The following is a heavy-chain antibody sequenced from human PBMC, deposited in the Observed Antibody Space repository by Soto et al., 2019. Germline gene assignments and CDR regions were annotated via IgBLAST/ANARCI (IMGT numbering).Heavy chain of an antibody. D-gene: IGHD3-16*01. Sequence: SETLSLTCSVSCSSLDSSNTYCGWVRQSPGKPLEWIGSVFSSGTTYYNASLKSRIAISLNTPKNKFSLRLSSVTAADTAMYYCARRIPDRGGCYWG. CDR3: ARRIPDRGGCY. CDR2: VFSSGTT. V-gene: IGHV4-39*01. CDR1: CSSLDSSNTY. J-gene: IGHJ6*01.